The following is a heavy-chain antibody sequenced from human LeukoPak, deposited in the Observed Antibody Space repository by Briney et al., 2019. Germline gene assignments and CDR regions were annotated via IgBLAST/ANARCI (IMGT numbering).Heavy chain of an antibody. CDR1: GGTFSSYA. V-gene: IGHV1-69*06. CDR2: IIPIFGTA. CDR3: FVGSTQYCSSTSCRRGSIDY. D-gene: IGHD2-2*01. J-gene: IGHJ4*02. Sequence: SVKVSCKASGGTFSSYAISWVRQAPGQGLEWMGGIIPIFGTANYAQKFQGRVTFTADKSTSTAYMELSSLRSEDTAVYYCFVGSTQYCSSTSCRRGSIDYWGQGTLVTVSS.